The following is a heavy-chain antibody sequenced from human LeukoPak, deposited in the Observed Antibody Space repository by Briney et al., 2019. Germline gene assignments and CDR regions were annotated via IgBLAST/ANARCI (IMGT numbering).Heavy chain of an antibody. V-gene: IGHV3-74*01. D-gene: IGHD5-12*01. CDR2: ISDDGSST. J-gene: IGHJ4*02. Sequence: GGSLSLSCAASGFTFSSYWMHWVRQAPGKGLVWVSRISDDGSSTTNANSVKGRFTISRDNAKNTVYLQMNSLGVEDTAVYYCARDCGASGCDYWGQGTLVTVSS. CDR1: GFTFSSYW. CDR3: ARDCGASGCDY.